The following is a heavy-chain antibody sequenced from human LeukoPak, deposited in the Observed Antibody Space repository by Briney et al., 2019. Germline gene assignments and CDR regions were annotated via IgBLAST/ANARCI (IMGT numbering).Heavy chain of an antibody. Sequence: GSSVKVSCTASGGTFSSYAISWVRQAPGQGLEWMGGIIPIFGTANYAQKFQGRVTITADESTSTAYMELSSLRSEDTAVYYCARESRIVVVPAAIGLWDAFDIWGQGTMVTVSS. J-gene: IGHJ3*02. D-gene: IGHD2-2*01. CDR1: GGTFSSYA. CDR3: ARESRIVVVPAAIGLWDAFDI. CDR2: IIPIFGTA. V-gene: IGHV1-69*01.